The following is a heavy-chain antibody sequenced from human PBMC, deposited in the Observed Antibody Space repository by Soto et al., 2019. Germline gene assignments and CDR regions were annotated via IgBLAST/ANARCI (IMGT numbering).Heavy chain of an antibody. CDR2: IKSKNDGGTT. D-gene: IGHD3-16*01. V-gene: IGHV3-15*07. Sequence: EVQLVESGGGLVEPGGSLRLSCAASGFTFTNAWLNWVRQAPGKGLEWVGRIKSKNDGGTTDYAAPVKGRFTISRDDSENTVYLQMNSLKTEDTAVYYCAAELHNWGAYAFDYWGQGTLVTVSS. J-gene: IGHJ4*02. CDR1: GFTFTNAW. CDR3: AAELHNWGAYAFDY.